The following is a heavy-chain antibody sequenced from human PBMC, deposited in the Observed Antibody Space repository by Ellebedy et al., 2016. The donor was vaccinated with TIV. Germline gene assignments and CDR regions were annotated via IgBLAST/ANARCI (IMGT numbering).Heavy chain of an antibody. J-gene: IGHJ1*01. V-gene: IGHV4-34*01. CDR3: ARGLTYCGGDCSGYFQH. CDR1: GGSFSGYY. Sequence: SETLSLTCAVYGGSFSGYYWSWIRQPPGKGLEGIGEINHNGKTNYSPSLKSRVTVSVDTSKNQFSLKLSSVTAADTAVYYCARGLTYCGGDCSGYFQHWGQGTLVTVSS. D-gene: IGHD2-21*02. CDR2: INHNGKT.